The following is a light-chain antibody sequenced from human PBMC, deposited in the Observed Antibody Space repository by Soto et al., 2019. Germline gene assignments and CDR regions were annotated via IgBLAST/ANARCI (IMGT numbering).Light chain of an antibody. J-gene: IGKJ1*01. CDR3: QQSYRTPRT. V-gene: IGKV1-39*01. CDR1: QSISTY. Sequence: DIQMTQSPSALSASVGDRVTITCRASQSISTYLHWYQQKPGKAPKLLISGASSLESGVPSRFRGSGYRTDFTITINSLQPENFATYFCQQSYRTPRTFGQGTKVDIK. CDR2: GAS.